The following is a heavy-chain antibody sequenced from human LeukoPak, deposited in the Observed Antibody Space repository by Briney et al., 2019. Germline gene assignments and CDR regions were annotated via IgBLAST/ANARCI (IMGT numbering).Heavy chain of an antibody. D-gene: IGHD6-19*01. CDR2: ISYDGSNK. J-gene: IGHJ4*02. V-gene: IGHV3-30*18. CDR1: GFTFSSYG. Sequence: GGSLRLSCAASGFTFSSYGMHWVRQAPGKGLEWVAVISYDGSNKYYADSVKGRFTISRDNSKNTLYLQMNSLRAEDTAVCYCAKGRSSGWYYFDYWGQGTLVTVSP. CDR3: AKGRSSGWYYFDY.